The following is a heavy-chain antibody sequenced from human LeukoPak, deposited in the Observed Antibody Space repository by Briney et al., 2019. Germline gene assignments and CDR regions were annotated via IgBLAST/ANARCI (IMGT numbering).Heavy chain of an antibody. Sequence: GESLKISCKGSGYSFTTYWIGWVHQIPGKGLEWMGIIYPGDSDTRYSTSFQGQVTISVDKSVGTAYLQWSSLKASDTAMYYCARSTPYRSGNDYWGQGTLVTVSS. J-gene: IGHJ4*02. D-gene: IGHD3-10*01. V-gene: IGHV5-51*07. CDR1: GYSFTTYW. CDR3: ARSTPYRSGNDY. CDR2: IYPGDSDT.